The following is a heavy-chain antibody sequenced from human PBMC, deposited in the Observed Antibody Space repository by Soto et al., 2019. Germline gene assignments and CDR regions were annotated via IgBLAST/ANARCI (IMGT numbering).Heavy chain of an antibody. V-gene: IGHV4-59*12. CDR1: GGSISSYY. CDR2: IYYSGST. Sequence: SETLSLTCTVSGGSISSYYWSWIRQPPGKGLEWIGYIYYSGSTNYNPSLKSRVTISVDTSKNQFSLKLSSVTAEDTAVYYCARDGLLWFGESDYWGQGTLVTVSS. CDR3: ARDGLLWFGESDY. J-gene: IGHJ4*02. D-gene: IGHD3-10*01.